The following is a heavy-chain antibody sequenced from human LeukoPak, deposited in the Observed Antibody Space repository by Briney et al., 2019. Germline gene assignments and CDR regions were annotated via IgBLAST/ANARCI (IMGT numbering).Heavy chain of an antibody. J-gene: IGHJ3*02. Sequence: GGSLRLSCAASGFTFSGSAMHWVRQASGKGLEWVGRIRSKANSYATAYAASVKGRFTIYRDDSKKTAYLQMNSLKTEDTAVYYCTRPRWGYYDSSGYNDAFDIWGQGTMVTVSS. CDR3: TRPRWGYYDSSGYNDAFDI. CDR1: GFTFSGSA. D-gene: IGHD3-22*01. V-gene: IGHV3-73*01. CDR2: IRSKANSYAT.